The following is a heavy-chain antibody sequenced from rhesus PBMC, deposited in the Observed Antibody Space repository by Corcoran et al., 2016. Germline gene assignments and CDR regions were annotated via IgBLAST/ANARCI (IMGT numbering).Heavy chain of an antibody. Sequence: QVQLQESGPGLVKPSETLSLTCAVSGYSISSGYYWGWIRQPPGKGLEYIGYISGSSRSTYYNPALKSRVTISKDTSKNQFSLTLSSVTAADTAVYYCARQSSEYSNYEYWGQGVLVTVSS. J-gene: IGHJ4*01. V-gene: IGHV4-99*01. CDR1: GYSISSGYY. D-gene: IGHD4-23*01. CDR3: ARQSSEYSNYEY. CDR2: ISGSSRST.